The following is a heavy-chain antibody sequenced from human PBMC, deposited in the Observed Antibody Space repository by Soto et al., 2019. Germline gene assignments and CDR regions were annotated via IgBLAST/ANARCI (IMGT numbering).Heavy chain of an antibody. J-gene: IGHJ6*01. D-gene: IGHD6-25*01. V-gene: IGHV1-69*13. Sequence: SVKLSCKASGGTFSSYGISWVRQAPGQGIEWVGGIIPIFATTKYAPRFHDRVTITADESTSTAYMALSSLTSEDTAVYYCASPPLWLGGPGYNQYAHAFSGRRTTVIVSS. CDR1: GGTFSSYG. CDR3: ASPPLWLGGPGYNQYAHAF. CDR2: IIPIFATT.